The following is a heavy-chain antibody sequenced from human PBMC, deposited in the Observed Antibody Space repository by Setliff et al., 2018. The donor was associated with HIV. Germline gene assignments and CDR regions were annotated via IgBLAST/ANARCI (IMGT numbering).Heavy chain of an antibody. Sequence: ASVKVSCKPSGYSFTNHYMHWVRQAPGQGLEWMGVINPTGGSTRNTQKFQGRVAMTRDTSTDTAYMELSSLRSDDTAVYYCATLLSRFRRSSGSYRVTHFDYWGQGTLVTVSS. V-gene: IGHV1-46*01. D-gene: IGHD3-22*01. CDR2: INPTGGST. J-gene: IGHJ4*02. CDR1: GYSFTNHY. CDR3: ATLLSRFRRSSGSYRVTHFDY.